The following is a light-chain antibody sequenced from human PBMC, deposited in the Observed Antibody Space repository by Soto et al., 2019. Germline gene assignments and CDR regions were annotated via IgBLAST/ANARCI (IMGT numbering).Light chain of an antibody. CDR2: ATS. CDR3: QQYDGYSPQT. CDR1: QSISGS. J-gene: IGKJ1*01. V-gene: IGKV1-39*01. Sequence: IQMTQSPPSLSWSVRDRVTITCRSSQSISGSLNWYQQKPGKAPKFLIYATSTLQSGVPSRFSGSGSGTDFTLTINGLQPDDFATYYCQQYDGYSPQTFGQGTKVDI.